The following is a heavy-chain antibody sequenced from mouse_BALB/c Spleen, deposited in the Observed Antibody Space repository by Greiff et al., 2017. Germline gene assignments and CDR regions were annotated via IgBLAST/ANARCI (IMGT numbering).Heavy chain of an antibody. J-gene: IGHJ2*01. CDR2: ISSGGSYT. CDR3: ARLGGTDYFDY. CDR1: GFTFSSYG. V-gene: IGHV5-6*01. Sequence: EVHLVESGGDLVKPGGSLKLSCADSGFTFSSYGMSWVRPTPDKRLEWVATISSGGSYTYYPDSVKGRFTISRDNAKNTLYLQMSSLKSEDTAMYYCARLGGTDYFDYWGQGTTLTVSS. D-gene: IGHD4-1*01.